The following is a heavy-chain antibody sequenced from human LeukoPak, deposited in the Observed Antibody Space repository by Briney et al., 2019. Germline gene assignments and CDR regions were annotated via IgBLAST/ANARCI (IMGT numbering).Heavy chain of an antibody. CDR2: ISDSGGDT. J-gene: IGHJ4*02. D-gene: IGHD6-6*01. V-gene: IGHV3-23*01. CDR3: AKRIQYSSSSAYFDY. CDR1: GFTFNNYA. Sequence: GGPLRLSCAVSGFTFNNYAMSWVRQAPGKGLEWVSAISDSGGDTYYADSVKGRFAISRDNFKNTLYLQMNSLRAGDTATYYCAKRIQYSSSSAYFDYWGQGTLVTVSS.